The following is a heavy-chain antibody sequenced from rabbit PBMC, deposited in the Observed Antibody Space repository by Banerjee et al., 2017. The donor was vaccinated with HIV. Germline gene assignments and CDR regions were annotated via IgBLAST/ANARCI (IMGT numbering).Heavy chain of an antibody. CDR2: INTISGDT. V-gene: IGHV1S45*01. CDR1: GFSFSNGYV. J-gene: IGHJ4*01. D-gene: IGHD6-1*01. CDR3: ARSRGFAGYAYALDL. Sequence: QEQLEESGGDLVKPEGSLTLTCTASGFSFSNGYVMCWVRQAPGKGLEWIACINTISGDTVYATWAKGRFTISKTSSTTVTLQMTSLTAADTATYFCARSRGFAGYAYALDLWGQGTLVTVS.